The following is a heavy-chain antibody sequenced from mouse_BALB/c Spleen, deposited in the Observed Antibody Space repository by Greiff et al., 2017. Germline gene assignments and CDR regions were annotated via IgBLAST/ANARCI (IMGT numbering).Heavy chain of an antibody. Sequence: QVQLKQSGAELVRPGVSVKISCKGSGYTFTSYWMHWVKQRPGQGLEWIGEIDPSDSYTNYNQKFKGKATLTVDKSSSTAYMQLSSLTSEDSAVYYCARGGKPYAMDYWGQGTSVTVSS. V-gene: IGHV1-69*02. D-gene: IGHD1-1*01. CDR3: ARGGKPYAMDY. CDR2: IDPSDSYT. J-gene: IGHJ4*01. CDR1: GYTFTSYW.